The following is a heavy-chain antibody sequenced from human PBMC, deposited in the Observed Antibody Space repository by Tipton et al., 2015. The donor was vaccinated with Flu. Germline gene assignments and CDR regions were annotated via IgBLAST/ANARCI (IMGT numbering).Heavy chain of an antibody. D-gene: IGHD1-1*01. CDR2: IYFSGTT. V-gene: IGHV4-39*07. CDR1: GDSISTTIYY. J-gene: IGHJ6*02. Sequence: TLSLTCTVSGDSISTTIYYWGWVRQPPGKGLEWIGSIYFSGTTYYNPSLKSRVALSVDSSKNEFSLTLASLTAADTAVYYCARDLWNDRRAYYYYGVDVWGQSTTVTVSS. CDR3: ARDLWNDRRAYYYYGVDV.